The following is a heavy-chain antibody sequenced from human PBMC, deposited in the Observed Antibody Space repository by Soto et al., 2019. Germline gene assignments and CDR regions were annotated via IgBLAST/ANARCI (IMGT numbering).Heavy chain of an antibody. CDR3: AREKNNYYDSSGQFDY. V-gene: IGHV1-69*04. Sequence: PVKVSCKDSGGAFSCKSISWARQAPGKGLEWMGRIIPILGIANYAQKFQGRVTITADKSTSTAYMELSSLRSEDTAVYYCAREKNNYYDSSGQFDYWGQGTLVT. CDR2: IIPILGIA. D-gene: IGHD3-22*01. J-gene: IGHJ4*02. CDR1: GGAFSCKS.